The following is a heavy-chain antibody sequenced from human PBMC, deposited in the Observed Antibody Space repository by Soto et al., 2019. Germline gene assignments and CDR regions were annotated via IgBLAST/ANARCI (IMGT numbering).Heavy chain of an antibody. CDR2: ISGSGGST. V-gene: IGHV3-23*01. CDR3: AKDRATRFSIVVVEAAADV. D-gene: IGHD2-15*01. Sequence: EVQLLESGGGLVQPGGSLRLSCAASGFTFSSYAMSWVRQAPGKGLEWVSAISGSGGSTFYADSVKGRFTISRDNSKNTLYLQRNSRRAEDTAVYYCAKDRATRFSIVVVEAAADVWGKGTAVTVSS. J-gene: IGHJ6*04. CDR1: GFTFSSYA.